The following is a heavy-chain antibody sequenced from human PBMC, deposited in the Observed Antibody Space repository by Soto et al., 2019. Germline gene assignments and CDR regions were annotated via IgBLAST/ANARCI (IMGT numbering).Heavy chain of an antibody. J-gene: IGHJ4*01. CDR3: ASSGGSLDY. CDR2: IKQDGSEK. CDR1: GFTFSSFW. V-gene: IGHV3-7*01. D-gene: IGHD1-26*01. Sequence: GGSLRLSCAASGFTFSSFWMSWVRQAPGKGLEWVANIKQDGSEKYYVDSVKGRFTISRDNAKNSLYLQMNSLRAEDTAVYYCASSGGSLDYWGQEPWSPSPQ.